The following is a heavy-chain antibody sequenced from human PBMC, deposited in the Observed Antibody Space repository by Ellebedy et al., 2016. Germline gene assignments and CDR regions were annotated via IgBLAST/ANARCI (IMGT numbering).Heavy chain of an antibody. CDR2: IHPDGSQK. J-gene: IGHJ3*02. Sequence: GESLKISXAASGFSFNTAWMSWIRQAPGKGLEWVANIHPDGSQKNYVDSVKGRFTISRDNAKNSLYLQMNSLRADDTAVYYCARRNDFDIWGQGTMVTVSS. CDR3: ARRNDFDI. CDR1: GFSFNTAW. V-gene: IGHV3-7*01.